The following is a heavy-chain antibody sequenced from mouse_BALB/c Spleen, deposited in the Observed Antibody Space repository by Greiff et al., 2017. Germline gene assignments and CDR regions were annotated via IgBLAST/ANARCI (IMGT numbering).Heavy chain of an antibody. CDR2: IRSKSNNYAT. CDR1: GFTFNTYA. D-gene: IGHD2-2*01. J-gene: IGHJ4*01. V-gene: IGHV10-1*02. Sequence: EVKLLESGGGLVQPKGSLKLSCAASGFTFNTYAMNWVRQAPGKGLEWVARIRSKSNNYATYYADSVKDRFTISRDDSQSMLYLQMNNLKTEDTAMYYCVRLGDGYDLDYAMDYWGQGTSVTVSS. CDR3: VRLGDGYDLDYAMDY.